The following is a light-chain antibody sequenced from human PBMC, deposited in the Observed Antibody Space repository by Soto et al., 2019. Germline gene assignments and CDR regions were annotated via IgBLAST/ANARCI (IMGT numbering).Light chain of an antibody. CDR1: QDISSY. CDR3: LQLNSYPIT. CDR2: AAS. V-gene: IGKV1-9*01. Sequence: DIQLTQSPSFLSASVGDRVTITRRASQDISSYLAWYQRNPGEAPKLLIYAASALQSGVPSRFSGSESGTEFTLTISSVQPEDFATNYCLQLNSYPITFGQGTRLEIK. J-gene: IGKJ5*01.